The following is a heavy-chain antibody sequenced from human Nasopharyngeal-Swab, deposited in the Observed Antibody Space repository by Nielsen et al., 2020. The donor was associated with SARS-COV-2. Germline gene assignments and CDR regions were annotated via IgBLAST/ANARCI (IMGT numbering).Heavy chain of an antibody. CDR2: IYYSGST. D-gene: IGHD3-3*01. J-gene: IGHJ4*02. V-gene: IGHV4-39*01. Sequence: SETLSLTCTVSGGSISSGSYYWGWIRQPPGKGLEWIGSIYYSGSTYYNPSLKSRVTISVDTSKNQFSLKLSSVTAADTAVYYCARPTARYGFFDYWGQGTLVTVSS. CDR1: GGSISSGSYY. CDR3: ARPTARYGFFDY.